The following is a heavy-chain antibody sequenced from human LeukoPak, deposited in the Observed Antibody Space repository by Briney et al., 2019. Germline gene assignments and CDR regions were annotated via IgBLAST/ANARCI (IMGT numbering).Heavy chain of an antibody. D-gene: IGHD3-10*01. CDR2: IKSKISGGTT. CDR1: GFTFSNAW. V-gene: IGHV3-15*01. J-gene: IGHJ3*01. CDR3: TTDAPYYYGSGTKTDAFDL. Sequence: PGGSLRLSCAASGFTFSNAWMYWVRQAPGRGLEWVGRIKSKISGGTTDYAAPVKGRFTISRDDSKNTLYLQMNSLKTEDTAVYYCTTDAPYYYGSGTKTDAFDLWGQGTMVTVSS.